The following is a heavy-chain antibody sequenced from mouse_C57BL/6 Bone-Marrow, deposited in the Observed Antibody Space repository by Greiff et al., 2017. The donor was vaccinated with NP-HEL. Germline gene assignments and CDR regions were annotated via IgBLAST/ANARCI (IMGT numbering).Heavy chain of an antibody. J-gene: IGHJ4*01. Sequence: ESGPELVKPGASVKISCKASGYAFSSSWMNWVKQRPGKGLEWIGRIYPGDGDTNYNGKFKGKATLTADKSSSTAYMQLSSLTSEDSAVYFCARGLPYAMDYWGQGTSVTVSS. D-gene: IGHD3-1*01. CDR1: GYAFSSSW. CDR3: ARGLPYAMDY. V-gene: IGHV1-82*01. CDR2: IYPGDGDT.